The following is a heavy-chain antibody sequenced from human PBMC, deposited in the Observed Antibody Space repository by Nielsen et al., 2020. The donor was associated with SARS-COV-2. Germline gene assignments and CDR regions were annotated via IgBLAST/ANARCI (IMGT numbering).Heavy chain of an antibody. CDR1: GFTFSKAW. V-gene: IGHV3-15*01. D-gene: IGHD2-2*01. CDR3: ATARYCSRTSCSAGTDMFDP. J-gene: IGHJ5*02. CDR2: IKSKIDGGTT. Sequence: GGSLRLSCVASGFTFSKAWMSWVRQAPGKGLEWVGRIKSKIDGGTTDYAAPVKDRFSNSRDDSKNTVYLDMSSLRTEDTAVYYCATARYCSRTSCSAGTDMFDPWGQGTQVIVSS.